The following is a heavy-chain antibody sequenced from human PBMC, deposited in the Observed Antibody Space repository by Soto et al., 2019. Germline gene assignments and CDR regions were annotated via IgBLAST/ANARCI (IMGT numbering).Heavy chain of an antibody. D-gene: IGHD3-3*01. CDR1: GGSISSGDYY. V-gene: IGHV4-30-4*01. CDR2: IYYSGST. Sequence: PSETLSLTCTVSGGSISSGDYYWSWIRQPPGKGLEWIGYIYYSGSTYYNPSLKSRVTISVDTSKNQFSLKLSSVTAADTAVYYCARGGSLSWSGFSFRGMDVWGQGTTVTVSS. J-gene: IGHJ6*02. CDR3: ARGGSLSWSGFSFRGMDV.